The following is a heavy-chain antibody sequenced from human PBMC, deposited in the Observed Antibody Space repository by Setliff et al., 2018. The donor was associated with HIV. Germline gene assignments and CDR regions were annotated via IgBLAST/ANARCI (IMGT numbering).Heavy chain of an antibody. CDR2: IIPIFGIA. Sequence: SVKVSCKASGGTFSSYAISWVRQAPGQGLEWMGGIIPIFGIANYAQKFQGRVTITTDGSTSTAYMELSSLRSEDTAVYYCASARVPTGGTSTSFDYWGQGALVTVSS. V-gene: IGHV1-69*05. CDR3: ASARVPTGGTSTSFDY. J-gene: IGHJ4*02. CDR1: GGTFSSYA. D-gene: IGHD1-1*01.